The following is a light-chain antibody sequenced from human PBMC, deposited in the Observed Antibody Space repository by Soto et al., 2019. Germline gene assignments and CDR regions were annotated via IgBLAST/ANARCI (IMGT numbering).Light chain of an antibody. CDR2: SNN. CDR3: AAWDDSLNGFYV. CDR1: NSNIGSNT. V-gene: IGLV1-44*01. Sequence: QSVLTQPPSASGTPGQRVTISCSGNNSNIGSNTVDWYQQLPGTAPKLLIYSNNQRPSGVPDRFSGSKSGTSASLAISGLQSEDEADYYCAAWDDSLNGFYVFGTGTKLTVL. J-gene: IGLJ1*01.